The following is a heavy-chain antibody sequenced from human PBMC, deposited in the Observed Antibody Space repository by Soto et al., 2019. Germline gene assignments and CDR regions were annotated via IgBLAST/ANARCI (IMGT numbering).Heavy chain of an antibody. Sequence: QLQLQESGPGLVKPSETLSLTCTVSGGSISSSSYYWGWIRQPPGKGLEWIGSIYYSGSTYYNRSLTSRATISVDTSKNPFSLRLSSVTAADTALYYCARHEYYDSSGYYGYYFDYWGQGTLVTVSS. J-gene: IGHJ4*02. CDR2: IYYSGST. V-gene: IGHV4-39*01. CDR3: ARHEYYDSSGYYGYYFDY. D-gene: IGHD3-22*01. CDR1: GGSISSSSYY.